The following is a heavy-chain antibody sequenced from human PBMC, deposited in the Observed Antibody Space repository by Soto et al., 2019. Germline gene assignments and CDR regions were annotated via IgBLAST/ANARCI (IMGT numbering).Heavy chain of an antibody. CDR2: IIPIFGTA. D-gene: IGHD3-9*01. J-gene: IGHJ6*02. CDR1: GGTFSSYT. CDR3: ARPQVLRYFDLLPKNYCYYCCTHF. V-gene: IGHV1-69*13. Sequence: ASVKVSCKASGGTFSSYTISWVRQAPGQGLEWMGGIIPIFGTANYAQKFQGRVTITADESTSTAYMELSSLRSEDTAVYYCARPQVLRYFDLLPKNYCYYCCTHFWCQGTSGTVS.